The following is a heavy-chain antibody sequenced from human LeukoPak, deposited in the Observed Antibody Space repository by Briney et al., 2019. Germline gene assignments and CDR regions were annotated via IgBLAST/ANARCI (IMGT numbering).Heavy chain of an antibody. Sequence: PGGSLRLSCAASGFTFSSYAMSWVRRAPGKGLEWVSAISGSGGSTYYADSVKGRFTISRDNSKNTLYLQMNSLRAEDTAVYYCAKGDFWSGYYSPPDYWGQGTLVTVSS. CDR1: GFTFSSYA. J-gene: IGHJ4*02. CDR2: ISGSGGST. CDR3: AKGDFWSGYYSPPDY. V-gene: IGHV3-23*01. D-gene: IGHD3-3*01.